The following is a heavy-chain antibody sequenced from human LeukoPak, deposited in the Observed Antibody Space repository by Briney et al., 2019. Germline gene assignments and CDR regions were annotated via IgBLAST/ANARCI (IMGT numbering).Heavy chain of an antibody. J-gene: IGHJ3*02. Sequence: PSETLSLTCTVSGGSISSAGYHWTWIRQPPGKGLEWIGYIYYSGSTNYNPSLKSRVPISIDTSKNQFSLKLTSVTAADTAVYYCARRNDFGIWGQGTMVTVSS. CDR1: GGSISSAGYH. CDR2: IYYSGST. CDR3: ARRNDFGI. V-gene: IGHV4-61*08.